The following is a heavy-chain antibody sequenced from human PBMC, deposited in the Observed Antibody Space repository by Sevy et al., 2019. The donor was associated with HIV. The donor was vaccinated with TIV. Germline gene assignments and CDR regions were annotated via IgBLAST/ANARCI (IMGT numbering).Heavy chain of an antibody. CDR1: GFTVSSNY. CDR2: IYSGGST. D-gene: IGHD3-3*01. V-gene: IGHV3-53*01. CDR3: ARGTTPRTYDFWSGPLGGHGFEI. J-gene: IGHJ3*02. Sequence: GGSLRLSCAASGFTVSSNYMSWVRQAPGKGLEWVSVIYSGGSTYYADSVKGRFTISRDNSKNTLYLQMNSLRAEDTAVYYCARGTTPRTYDFWSGPLGGHGFEIWGQGTMVTISS.